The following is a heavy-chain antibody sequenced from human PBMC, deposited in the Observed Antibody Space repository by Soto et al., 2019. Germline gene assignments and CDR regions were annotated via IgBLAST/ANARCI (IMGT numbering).Heavy chain of an antibody. CDR2: ISSSSSTI. Sequence: GGSLRLSCAASGFTFSSYSMNWVRQAPGKGLEWVSYISSSSSTIYYADSVKGRFTISRDNAKNSLYLQMNSLRAEDTAVYYCARGGGGYYVDVWGKGTTVTVSS. J-gene: IGHJ6*03. D-gene: IGHD3-10*01. CDR1: GFTFSSYS. V-gene: IGHV3-48*01. CDR3: ARGGGGYYVDV.